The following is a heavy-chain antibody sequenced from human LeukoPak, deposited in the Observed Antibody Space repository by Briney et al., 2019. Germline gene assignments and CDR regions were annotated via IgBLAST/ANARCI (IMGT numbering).Heavy chain of an antibody. CDR3: AKGGGSSSWYLFDY. CDR2: IYYSGST. CDR1: GGSISSYY. V-gene: IGHV4-59*01. J-gene: IGHJ4*02. D-gene: IGHD6-13*01. Sequence: SETLSLTCTVSGGSISSYYWSWVRQPPGKGLEWVGYIYYSGSTNYNPSLKSRVTISVDTSKNQFSLKLSSVTAADTAVYYCAKGGGSSSWYLFDYWGQGTLVTVSS.